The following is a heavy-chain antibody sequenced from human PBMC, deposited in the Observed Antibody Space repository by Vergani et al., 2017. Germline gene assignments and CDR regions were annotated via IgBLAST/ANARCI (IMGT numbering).Heavy chain of an antibody. D-gene: IGHD3-9*01. Sequence: EVQLLESGGGLVQPGGSLRLSCAASGFTFSSYAMSWVRQAPGKGLEWVSAISGSGGSTYYADSVKGRFTISRDNSKNTLYLQMNSLRAEDTAVYYCAXGPSLTGYYYHYYGMDVWGQGTTVTVSS. J-gene: IGHJ6*02. CDR3: AXGPSLTGYYYHYYGMDV. V-gene: IGHV3-23*01. CDR2: ISGSGGST. CDR1: GFTFSSYA.